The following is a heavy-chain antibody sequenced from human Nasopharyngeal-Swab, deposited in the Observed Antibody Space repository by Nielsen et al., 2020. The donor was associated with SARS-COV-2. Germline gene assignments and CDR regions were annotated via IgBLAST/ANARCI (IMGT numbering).Heavy chain of an antibody. CDR3: ARFARELLSGSGSYHLDY. J-gene: IGHJ4*02. V-gene: IGHV4-59*01. CDR2: IYYSGST. Sequence: SETLSLTCAVYVGSFSGYYWSWIRQPPGKGLEWIGYIYYSGSTNYNPSLKSRVTISVDTSKNQFSLKLSSVTAADTAVYYCARFARELLSGSGSYHLDYWGQGTLVTVSS. CDR1: VGSFSGYY. D-gene: IGHD3-10*01.